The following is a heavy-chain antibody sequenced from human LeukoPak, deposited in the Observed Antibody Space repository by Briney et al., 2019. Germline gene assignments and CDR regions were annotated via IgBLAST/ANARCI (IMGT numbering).Heavy chain of an antibody. J-gene: IGHJ4*02. CDR3: ASKTGYSSGWYDY. D-gene: IGHD6-19*01. CDR1: GGSISSSSYY. CDR2: IYYSGIT. Sequence: SETLSLTCTVSGGSISSSSYYWGWIRQPPGKGLEWIGSIYYSGITYYNPSLKSRVTISVDTSKNQFSLKLNSVTAADTAVYYCASKTGYSSGWYDYWGQGTLVTVSS. V-gene: IGHV4-39*01.